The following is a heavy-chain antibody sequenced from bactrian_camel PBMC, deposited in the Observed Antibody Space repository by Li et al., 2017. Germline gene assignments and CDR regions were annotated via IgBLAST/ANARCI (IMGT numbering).Heavy chain of an antibody. CDR1: LDGRHC. V-gene: IGHV3S25*01. Sequence: QLVESGGGSVQAGGSLRLSCVASLDGRHCMAWFRQAPGKEREGVALVYFGGGRTYYADSVKGRFTISQQKGKNTVYLRMNSLKPDDSGTYICAYESGTTPDYVADGDPGDILARGPRSPSP. D-gene: IGHD7*01. J-gene: IGHJ4*01. CDR2: VYFGGGRT.